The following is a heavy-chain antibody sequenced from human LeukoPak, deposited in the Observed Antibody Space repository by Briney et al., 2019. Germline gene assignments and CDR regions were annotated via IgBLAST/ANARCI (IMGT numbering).Heavy chain of an antibody. CDR3: ARGGIFGVARTLYYYYYYMDV. CDR2: INPSGGST. D-gene: IGHD3-3*01. J-gene: IGHJ6*03. Sequence: ASVKVSCKASGYTFTSYYMHWVRQAPGQGLEWMGIINPSGGSTSYAQKFQGRVTMTRDTSTSTGYMELSSLRSEDTAVYYCARGGIFGVARTLYYYYYYMDVWGKGTTVTVSS. CDR1: GYTFTSYY. V-gene: IGHV1-46*03.